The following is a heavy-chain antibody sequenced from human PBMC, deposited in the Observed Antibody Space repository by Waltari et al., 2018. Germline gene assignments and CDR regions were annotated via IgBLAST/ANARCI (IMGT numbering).Heavy chain of an antibody. D-gene: IGHD2-8*02. V-gene: IGHV4-38-2*01. Sequence: QVQLQESGPRLVKPSETLSLTCDVSGYAINSGFSWGWFRQAPEKGLEWIATIYHDGTTFYNPSLTSRVTTSRDTSKNQISLKLKAVTAADTAVYYCTRQTLGYCTSAACRRLEAWGQGTLVTVSS. J-gene: IGHJ5*02. CDR3: TRQTLGYCTSAACRRLEA. CDR1: GYAINSGFS. CDR2: IYHDGTT.